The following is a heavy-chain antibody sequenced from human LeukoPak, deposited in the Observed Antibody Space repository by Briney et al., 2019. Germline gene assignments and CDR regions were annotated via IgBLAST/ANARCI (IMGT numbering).Heavy chain of an antibody. V-gene: IGHV3-23*01. J-gene: IGHJ3*02. Sequence: GGSLRLSCAASGFTFSNFAMNWVRQAPGKGLNWVLSISGSGGNTFYADSVKGWFTISRDNSKNTLYLQMNSLRAEDTAVYYCARDWPSEWQHLPDYDAVDIWGQGTMVTVSS. CDR1: GFTFSNFA. CDR3: ARDWPSEWQHLPDYDAVDI. D-gene: IGHD6-13*01. CDR2: ISGSGGNT.